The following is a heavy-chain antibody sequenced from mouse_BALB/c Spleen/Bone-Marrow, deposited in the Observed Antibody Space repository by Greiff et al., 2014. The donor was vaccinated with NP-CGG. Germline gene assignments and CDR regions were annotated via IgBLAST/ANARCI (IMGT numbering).Heavy chain of an antibody. V-gene: IGHV14-1*02. Sequence: VQLQQSRMPFFARKTLVKLSCKASGFNIKDYYMHWVKQRPEQGLEWIGWIDPENGNTIYDPKFQGKASITADTSSNTAYLQLSSLTSEDTAVYYCASGYYGSSPYWYFDVWGAGTTVTVS. D-gene: IGHD1-1*01. J-gene: IGHJ1*01. CDR3: ASGYYGSSPYWYFDV. CDR2: IDPENGNT. CDR1: GFNIKDYY.